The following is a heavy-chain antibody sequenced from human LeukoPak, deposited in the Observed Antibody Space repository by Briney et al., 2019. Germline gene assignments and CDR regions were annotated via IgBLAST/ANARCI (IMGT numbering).Heavy chain of an antibody. J-gene: IGHJ4*02. CDR2: IHYSGST. V-gene: IGHV4-39*01. CDR1: GGSVSSSSYS. Sequence: SETLSLTCSVSGGSVSSSSYSWCWIRQPPGEGLEWIGSIHYSGSTYYNPSLKSRVTISVDTSENQFSLKVSSVTAADTAVYYCARGFFSVLTPGARFDYWGQGTLVTVST. CDR3: ARGFFSVLTPGARFDY. D-gene: IGHD4/OR15-4a*01.